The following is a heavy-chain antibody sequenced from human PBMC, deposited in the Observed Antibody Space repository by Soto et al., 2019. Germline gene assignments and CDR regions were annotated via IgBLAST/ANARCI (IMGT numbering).Heavy chain of an antibody. CDR1: GGTFSSYA. D-gene: IGHD6-13*01. CDR2: IIPIFGTA. J-gene: IGHJ6*02. Sequence: QVQLVQSGAEVKKPGSSVKVSCKASGGTFSSYAINWVRQAPGPGLEWMGGIIPIFGTANYAQKFQGRVTITADESTSTAYMGLSSLRSEDTAVYYCARWGITRRGYDYYYGMDVWGQGTTVTVSS. CDR3: ARWGITRRGYDYYYGMDV. V-gene: IGHV1-69*12.